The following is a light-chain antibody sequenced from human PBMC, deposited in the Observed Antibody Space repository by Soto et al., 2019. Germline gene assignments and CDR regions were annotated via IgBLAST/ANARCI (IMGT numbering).Light chain of an antibody. V-gene: IGKV3-20*01. CDR1: QSVSSSF. CDR2: GAS. CDR3: QQYVTSSPRT. J-gene: IGKJ1*01. Sequence: EIVLTQSPGTLSVSPGERATLSCWASQSVSSSFVAWYQQKPGQAPRLLIYGASSRAAGIPDRFSGSGSGTDFTLTITRLEPEDFAVYYCQQYVTSSPRTFGQGTKVDIK.